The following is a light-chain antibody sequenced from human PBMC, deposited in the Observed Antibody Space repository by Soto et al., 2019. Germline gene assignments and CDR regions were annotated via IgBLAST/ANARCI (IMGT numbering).Light chain of an antibody. Sequence: DIQMTQSPSSLSASVGDRVTITCRASQDISIYLAWYQQKPGKVPKLLIYAASTLQSVVPSRFSGSGSGTDFTLTISSLQAEDVATYYCQRYNTVPVTFGPGTKVDIK. J-gene: IGKJ3*01. CDR2: AAS. CDR3: QRYNTVPVT. V-gene: IGKV1-27*01. CDR1: QDISIY.